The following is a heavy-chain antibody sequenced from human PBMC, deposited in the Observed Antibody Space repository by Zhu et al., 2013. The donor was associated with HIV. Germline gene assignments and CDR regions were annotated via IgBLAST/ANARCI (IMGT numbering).Heavy chain of an antibody. D-gene: IGHD3-10*01. CDR2: IYYSGST. CDR3: ARLAVRGPFDY. Sequence: QVQLQESGPGLVKPSETLSLTCTVSGGSISSYYWSWIRQPPGKGLEWIGYIYYSGSTNYNPSLKSRVTISVDTSKNQFSLKLSSVTAADTAVYYCARLAVRGPFDYWGQGPWSPSPQ. CDR1: GGSISSYY. V-gene: IGHV4-59*08. J-gene: IGHJ4*02.